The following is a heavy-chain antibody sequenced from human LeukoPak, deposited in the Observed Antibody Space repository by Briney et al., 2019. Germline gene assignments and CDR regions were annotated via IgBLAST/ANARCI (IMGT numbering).Heavy chain of an antibody. J-gene: IGHJ3*02. CDR1: GFTFSSYG. D-gene: IGHD3-9*01. CDR3: AKDIFPLTGRDAFDI. V-gene: IGHV3-30*18. Sequence: GRSLRLSCAASGFTFSSYGMHWVRQAPGKGLEWVAVISYDGSNKYYADSVKGRFTISRDNSKNTLYLQMNSLGAEDTAVYYCAKDIFPLTGRDAFDIWGQGTMVTVS. CDR2: ISYDGSNK.